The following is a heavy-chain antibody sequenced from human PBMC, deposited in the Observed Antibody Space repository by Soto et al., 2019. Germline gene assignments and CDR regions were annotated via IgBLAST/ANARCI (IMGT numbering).Heavy chain of an antibody. Sequence: QVQLQESGPGLVKPSQTLSLTCTVSGGSISSGGYYWSWIRQHPGKGLEWIGYIYYSGSTYYNPFLKCRVTISVDTSKNQFSLKLSSVTAADTAVYYCARDNFSGGYSGPGGIDYWGQGTLVTVSS. CDR3: ARDNFSGGYSGPGGIDY. CDR2: IYYSGST. D-gene: IGHD5-12*01. J-gene: IGHJ4*02. CDR1: GGSISSGGYY. V-gene: IGHV4-31*03.